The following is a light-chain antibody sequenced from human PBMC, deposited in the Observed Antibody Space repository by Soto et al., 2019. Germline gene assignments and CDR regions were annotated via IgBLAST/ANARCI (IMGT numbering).Light chain of an antibody. J-gene: IGKJ4*01. CDR1: QSVSGY. Sequence: EIVLTQPPATQPLPPGNRATLSCRANQSVSGYLAWYQQKPGQAPRLLIYDASNRATGIPARFSGSGSGTDFTLTITSLEPEDFAVYYCQQRSNWPSTFGGGTKVEI. CDR2: DAS. V-gene: IGKV3-11*01. CDR3: QQRSNWPST.